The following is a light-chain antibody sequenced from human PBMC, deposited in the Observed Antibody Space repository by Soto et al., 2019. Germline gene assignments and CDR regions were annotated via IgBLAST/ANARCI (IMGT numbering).Light chain of an antibody. CDR3: VAWDGSLNGWV. J-gene: IGLJ3*02. Sequence: QAVVTQPPSASGTPGQRVTISCSGSTSNIGSNTVNWYQQLPGTAPKLLMYATHQRPSGVPDRFSGSWSGTSASLAISGLQSEDEADYFCVAWDGSLNGWVFGGGTQLTVL. CDR2: ATH. CDR1: TSNIGSNT. V-gene: IGLV1-44*01.